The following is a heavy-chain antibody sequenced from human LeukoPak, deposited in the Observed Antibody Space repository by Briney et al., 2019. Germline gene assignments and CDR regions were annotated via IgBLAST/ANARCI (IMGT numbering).Heavy chain of an antibody. V-gene: IGHV4-34*01. CDR2: INYSGST. D-gene: IGHD6-13*01. J-gene: IGHJ4*02. Sequence: PSETLSLTCAVYGGSFSGYYWSWIRQPPGKGLEWIGEINYSGSTNYNPSLKSRVTISVDTSKNQFSLKLSSVTAADTAVYYCARSSSWPSDWGQGTLVTVSS. CDR1: GGSFSGYY. CDR3: ARSSSWPSD.